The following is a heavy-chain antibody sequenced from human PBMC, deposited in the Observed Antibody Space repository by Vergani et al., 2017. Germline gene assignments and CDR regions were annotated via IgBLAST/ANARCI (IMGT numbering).Heavy chain of an antibody. J-gene: IGHJ4*02. CDR1: GGTFSSYA. Sequence: QVQLVQSGAEVKKPGSSVKVSCKASGGTFSSYAISWVRQAPGQGLEWMGGIIPIFGTANYAQKFQGRVTITADKSTSTGYMELSSLRSEDTAVYYCARDGGGYYYDSSGYYRPLDYWGQGTLVTVSS. D-gene: IGHD3-22*01. V-gene: IGHV1-69*06. CDR3: ARDGGGYYYDSSGYYRPLDY. CDR2: IIPIFGTA.